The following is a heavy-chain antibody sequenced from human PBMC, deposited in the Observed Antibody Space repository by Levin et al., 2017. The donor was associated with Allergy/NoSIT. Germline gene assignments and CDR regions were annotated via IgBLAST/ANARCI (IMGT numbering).Heavy chain of an antibody. CDR1: GFTFSSYD. CDR3: VRSAIGDWYFEL. D-gene: IGHD2-21*01. Sequence: GGSLRLSCAVSGFTFSSYDMHWVRQVTGKGLEWVSTIGTAGDTYYPGSVKGRFTISREKAKKTLYLQMNNPRAGETAVYYCVRSAIGDWYFELWGRGTLVTVSS. J-gene: IGHJ2*01. V-gene: IGHV3-13*01. CDR2: IGTAGDT.